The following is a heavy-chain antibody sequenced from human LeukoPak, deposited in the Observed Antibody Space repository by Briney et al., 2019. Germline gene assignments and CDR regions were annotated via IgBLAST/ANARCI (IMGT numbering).Heavy chain of an antibody. CDR2: IKGKSDGGTT. J-gene: IGHJ5*02. Sequence: GGSLRLSYAASGFTFSNAWMNWVRQAPGKGLEWVGRIKGKSDGGTTDYAAPVKGRFTISRDDSKNTLYVQMNSLKTEDTAVYYCTTDHSTYYDSSGTGSYHWGQGTLVTVSS. CDR3: TTDHSTYYDSSGTGSYH. CDR1: GFTFSNAW. V-gene: IGHV3-15*01. D-gene: IGHD3-22*01.